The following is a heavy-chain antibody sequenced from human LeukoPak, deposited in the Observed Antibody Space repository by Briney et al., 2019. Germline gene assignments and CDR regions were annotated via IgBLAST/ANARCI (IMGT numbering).Heavy chain of an antibody. CDR1: GLTFSSHW. CDR2: ITKDGRST. V-gene: IGHV3-74*01. J-gene: IGHJ4*02. D-gene: IGHD1-14*01. CDR3: ASKTGGNPAY. Sequence: GGSLRLSCAAPGLTFSSHWMHWVRQAPGKGLVWFSRITKDGRSTTYADSVKGRFTISRENAKNMLYRHVNSLRVEGTAGYYRASKTGGNPAYWGQGTLVTVSS.